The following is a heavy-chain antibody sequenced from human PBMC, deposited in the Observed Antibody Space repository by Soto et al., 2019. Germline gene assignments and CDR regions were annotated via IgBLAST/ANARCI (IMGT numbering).Heavy chain of an antibody. J-gene: IGHJ4*02. CDR2: VDYAGTT. CDR1: GASITDSRYF. V-gene: IGHV4-39*01. CDR3: ATRILRPSDY. Sequence: QLHLQESGPGLVNPSETLSLTCTVSGASITDSRYFWGWIRQPPGKGLEWIATVDYAGTTYYKSSLNSGVTISGDRYKNQLSLRLESVTAADTAVYYCATRILRPSDYWGQGILVTVSS.